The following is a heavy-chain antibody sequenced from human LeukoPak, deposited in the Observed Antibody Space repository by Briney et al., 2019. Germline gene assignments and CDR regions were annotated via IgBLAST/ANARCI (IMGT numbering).Heavy chain of an antibody. J-gene: IGHJ4*02. CDR2: INHSGST. Sequence: SETLSLTCAVYGGSFSGYYWSWIRQPPGRGLEWIGEINHSGSTNYNPSLKSRVTISVDASKNQFSLKPSSVTAADTAVYYCARGYGSGSYYPRWKNRYFDYWGQGTLVTVSS. V-gene: IGHV4-34*01. D-gene: IGHD3-10*01. CDR3: ARGYGSGSYYPRWKNRYFDY. CDR1: GGSFSGYY.